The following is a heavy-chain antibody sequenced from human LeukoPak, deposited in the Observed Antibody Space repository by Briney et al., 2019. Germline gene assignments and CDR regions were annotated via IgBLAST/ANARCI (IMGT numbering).Heavy chain of an antibody. CDR1: GGSVTSSSFY. Sequence: PSETLSLTCTLSGGSVTSSSFYWVWIRQPPGKGLECIGTINYSGITYYNSPLKSRVTISVDTSKNQFSLKLNSVTAADTAVYFCAKSGPAAGRPDAFDIWGQGTMVTVSS. J-gene: IGHJ3*02. CDR3: AKSGPAAGRPDAFDI. CDR2: INYSGIT. V-gene: IGHV4-39*07. D-gene: IGHD2-2*01.